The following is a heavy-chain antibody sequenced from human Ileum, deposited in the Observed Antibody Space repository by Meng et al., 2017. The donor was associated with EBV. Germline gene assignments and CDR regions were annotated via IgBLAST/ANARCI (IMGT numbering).Heavy chain of an antibody. Sequence: EXQLVEXXXGLVKPGXSLRLAXAASGFSFSQAWMTWFRQAPGKGLEWVGRIKDKTSGGATDYAASVKGRFTISRDASENTLYLQMNSLKTEDTAVYYCTSGLYDSGGVDQWGQGTLVTVSA. CDR2: IKDKTSGGAT. V-gene: IGHV3-15*01. D-gene: IGHD6-19*01. CDR3: TSGLYDSGGVDQ. CDR1: GFSFSQAW. J-gene: IGHJ4*02.